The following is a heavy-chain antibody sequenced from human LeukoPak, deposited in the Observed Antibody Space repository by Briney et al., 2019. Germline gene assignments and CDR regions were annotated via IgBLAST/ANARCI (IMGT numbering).Heavy chain of an antibody. CDR3: ARALFDGGFDFWSGYRGGEDYYYYMDV. CDR1: GYSFTSYW. Sequence: GESLKISCKGSGYSFTSYWIGWVRQMPRKGLEWMGIIYPGDSDTRYSPSFQGQVTISADKSISTAYLQWSSLKASDTAMYYCARALFDGGFDFWSGYRGGEDYYYYMDVWGKGTTVTVSS. J-gene: IGHJ6*03. V-gene: IGHV5-51*01. CDR2: IYPGDSDT. D-gene: IGHD3-3*01.